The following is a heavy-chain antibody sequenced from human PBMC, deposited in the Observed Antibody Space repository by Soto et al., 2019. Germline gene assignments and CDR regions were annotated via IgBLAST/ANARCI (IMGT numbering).Heavy chain of an antibody. CDR1: GYSFTTYW. D-gene: IGHD6-19*01. J-gene: IGHJ1*01. CDR3: ARRAEDTEYFQH. Sequence: LKISCKGSGYSFTTYWIGWVRQMPGKGLEWRGTIYPGDSDTRYSPSFQGQVTISADKSINTAYLQWSSLRASDTAMYYCARRAEDTEYFQHWGQGXLVTVSS. CDR2: IYPGDSDT. V-gene: IGHV5-51*01.